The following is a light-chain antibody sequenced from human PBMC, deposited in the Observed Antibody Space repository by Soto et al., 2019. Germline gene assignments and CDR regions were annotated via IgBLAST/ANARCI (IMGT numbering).Light chain of an antibody. CDR2: EVS. Sequence: QSVLTQPASVSGSPGQSITISCTGTSSDVGGYNYVSWYQQHPGKAPKLMIYEVSNRPLGVSNRFSGSKSGNTASLTISGLQAEDEADYYCSSYTSSSTLYVFGTGTRSPS. J-gene: IGLJ1*01. CDR3: SSYTSSSTLYV. CDR1: SSDVGGYNY. V-gene: IGLV2-14*01.